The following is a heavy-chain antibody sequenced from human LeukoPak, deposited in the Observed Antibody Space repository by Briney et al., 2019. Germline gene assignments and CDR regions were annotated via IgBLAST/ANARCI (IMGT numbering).Heavy chain of an antibody. CDR3: ARYYYDSSGYSPFDY. CDR1: GGSISSYY. Sequence: PSETLSLTCTLSGGSISSYYWSWIRQPPGKGLEWIGYIYYSGSTNYNPSLKSRVTISVDTSKNQFSLKLSSVTAADTAVYYCARYYYDSSGYSPFDYWGQGTLVTVSS. D-gene: IGHD3-22*01. CDR2: IYYSGST. J-gene: IGHJ4*02. V-gene: IGHV4-59*01.